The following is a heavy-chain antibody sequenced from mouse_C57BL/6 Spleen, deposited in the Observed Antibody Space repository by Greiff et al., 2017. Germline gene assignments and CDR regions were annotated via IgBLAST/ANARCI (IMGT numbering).Heavy chain of an antibody. Sequence: VQLQQPGAELVKPGASVKMSCKASGYTFTSYWITWVKQRPGQGLEWIGDIYPGSGSTNYNEKFKSKATLTVDTSCSTAYMQLSSLTSENSAVYYCARKSLYFDYWGQGTTLTVSS. CDR2: IYPGSGST. V-gene: IGHV1-55*01. CDR1: GYTFTSYW. CDR3: ARKSLYFDY. J-gene: IGHJ2*01.